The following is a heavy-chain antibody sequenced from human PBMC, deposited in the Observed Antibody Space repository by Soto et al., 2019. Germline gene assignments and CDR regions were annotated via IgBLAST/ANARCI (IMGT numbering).Heavy chain of an antibody. CDR1: GFTFSHYG. Sequence: GGSLRLSFAAPGFTFSHYGMHWVRQAPGKGLEWVAHILNDGSNEYYAYSVKVRFTISRDNSKNTLYLQMNSLTGDDTAVYYCAKSRDGYSFYSYYGMHXWGQVTTFTVS. J-gene: IGHJ6*02. CDR2: ILNDGSNE. CDR3: AKSRDGYSFYSYYGMHX. D-gene: IGHD4-4*01. V-gene: IGHV3-30*18.